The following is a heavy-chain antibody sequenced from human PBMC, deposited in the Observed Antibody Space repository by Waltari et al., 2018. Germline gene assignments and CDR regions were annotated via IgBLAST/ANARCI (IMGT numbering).Heavy chain of an antibody. Sequence: QVQLVQSGAEVKKPGASVKVSCKASGYPFPSYDINWVRQATGQGLEWMGWMNPNSGNTGYAQKFQGRVTMTRNTSISTAYMELSSLRSEDTAVYYCARRFCVRYCKGWFDPWGQGTLVTVSS. D-gene: IGHD3-9*01. CDR3: ARRFCVRYCKGWFDP. J-gene: IGHJ5*02. CDR2: MNPNSGNT. V-gene: IGHV1-8*01. CDR1: GYPFPSYD.